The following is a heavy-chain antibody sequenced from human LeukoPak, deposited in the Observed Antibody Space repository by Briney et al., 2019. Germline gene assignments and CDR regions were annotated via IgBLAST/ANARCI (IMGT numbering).Heavy chain of an antibody. Sequence: GRSLRLSCAASGFTFSSYGMHWVRQAPGKGLEWVAVISYDGSNKYYADSVKGRFTISRDNSKNTLYLQMNSLRAEDTAVYYCAKEKGRYFDYWGQGTLVTVSS. V-gene: IGHV3-30*18. J-gene: IGHJ4*02. CDR3: AKEKGRYFDY. CDR1: GFTFSSYG. CDR2: ISYDGSNK.